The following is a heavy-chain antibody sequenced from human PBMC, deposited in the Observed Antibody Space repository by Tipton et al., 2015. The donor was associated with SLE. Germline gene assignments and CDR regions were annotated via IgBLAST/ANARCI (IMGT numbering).Heavy chain of an antibody. J-gene: IGHJ4*02. CDR3: ARGFRMNFWSGYFYFDY. CDR2: INHSGNT. V-gene: IGHV4-34*01. CDR1: GGSFSDFY. Sequence: TLSLTCAVYGGSFSDFYWSWIRQPPGKGLGWFGEINHSGNTNYSPSLKSRVTISVDTSKNQFSLKLSSVTAADTAVYYCARGFRMNFWSGYFYFDYWGQGTLVTVSS. D-gene: IGHD3-3*01.